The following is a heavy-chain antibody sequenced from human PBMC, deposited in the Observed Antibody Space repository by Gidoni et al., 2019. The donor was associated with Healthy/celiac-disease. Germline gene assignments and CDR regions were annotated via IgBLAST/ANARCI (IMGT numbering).Heavy chain of an antibody. V-gene: IGHV3-33*01. Sequence: QVQLVESGGGVVQPGRSLRLPWAASGFTFSSHGMHWVRQAPGKGLEWVAVICYDESNKDYADSVKGRFTISRDNSKNTLYLQMNSLRAEDTAVYYCARGWTSSARSVHFDYWGQGTLVTVSS. CDR2: ICYDESNK. CDR3: ARGWTSSARSVHFDY. J-gene: IGHJ4*02. D-gene: IGHD3-10*01. CDR1: GFTFSSHG.